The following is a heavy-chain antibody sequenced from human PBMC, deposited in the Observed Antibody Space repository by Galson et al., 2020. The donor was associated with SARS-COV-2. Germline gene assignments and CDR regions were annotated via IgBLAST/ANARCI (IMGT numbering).Heavy chain of an antibody. V-gene: IGHV4-59*13. Sequence: SETLSLTCTVSGGSISSYYWSWIRQPPGKGLEWIGSIYYSGSTNYNPSLKSRVTISVDTSKNQFSLKLSSVTAADTAVYYCARDNLEYDYVWGSRVYYYDGMDVWGQGTTVTVSS. CDR2: IYYSGST. D-gene: IGHD3-16*01. CDR1: GGSISSYY. CDR3: ARDNLEYDYVWGSRVYYYDGMDV. J-gene: IGHJ6*02.